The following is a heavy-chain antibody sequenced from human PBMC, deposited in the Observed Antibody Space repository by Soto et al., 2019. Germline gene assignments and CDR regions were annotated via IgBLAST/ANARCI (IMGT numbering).Heavy chain of an antibody. V-gene: IGHV3-21*01. CDR1: GFTFSRVS. J-gene: IGHJ4*02. Sequence: GGSVRLSCEASGFTFSRVSMHWVRQVPGKGLEWVASISSGSSDTWYAYSVKGRFIISRDNAHNSLFLQINTRRPEETAMYYFAGVAYWGPGTQVTVS. CDR2: ISSGSSDT. CDR3: AGVAY.